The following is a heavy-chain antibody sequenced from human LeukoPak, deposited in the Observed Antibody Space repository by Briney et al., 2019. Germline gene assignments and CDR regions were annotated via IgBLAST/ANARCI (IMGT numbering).Heavy chain of an antibody. V-gene: IGHV1-3*01. CDR2: INAGNDDT. CDR1: GYTFTNYA. D-gene: IGHD2-2*01. CDR3: ARGYCSSTSCQYYFDN. Sequence: ASVKVSCKASGYTFTNYAIHWVRQAPGQRLEWMGWINAGNDDTKYSQKFQGRVTITRDTSASTAYMELSSLRSEDTAVYSCARGYCSSTSCQYYFDNWGQGTPVTVSS. J-gene: IGHJ4*02.